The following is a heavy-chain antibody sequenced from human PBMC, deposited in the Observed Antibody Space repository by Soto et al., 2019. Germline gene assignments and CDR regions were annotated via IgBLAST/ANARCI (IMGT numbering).Heavy chain of an antibody. Sequence: PSQTLSLTCAISGDSVSSNSAAWNWIRQSPSRGLEWLGRTYYRSKWYNDYAVSVKSRITINPDTSKNQFSLQLNSVTPEDTAVYYYARDIAVAGRVYYGMDVWGQGTTVTVSS. J-gene: IGHJ6*02. D-gene: IGHD6-19*01. CDR2: TYYRSKWYN. CDR3: ARDIAVAGRVYYGMDV. V-gene: IGHV6-1*01. CDR1: GDSVSSNSAA.